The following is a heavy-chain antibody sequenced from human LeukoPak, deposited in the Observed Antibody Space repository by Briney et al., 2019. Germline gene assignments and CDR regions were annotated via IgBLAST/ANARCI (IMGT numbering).Heavy chain of an antibody. CDR3: ATECGYSGYDSCEEY. CDR1: GYTLTELS. J-gene: IGHJ4*02. D-gene: IGHD5-12*01. CDR2: FDPEDGET. Sequence: ASVKVSCKVSGYTLTELSMHLVRQAPGKGLEWMGGFDPEDGETIYAQKFQGRVTMTEDTSTDTAYMELSSLRSEDTAVYYCATECGYSGYDSCEEYWGQGTLVTVSS. V-gene: IGHV1-24*01.